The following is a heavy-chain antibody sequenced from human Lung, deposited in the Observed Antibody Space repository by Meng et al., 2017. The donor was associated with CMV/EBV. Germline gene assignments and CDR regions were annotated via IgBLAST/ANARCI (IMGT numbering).Heavy chain of an antibody. V-gene: IGHV4-59*01. CDR2: VYYSGTT. CDR3: ARGNYYYGLDV. J-gene: IGHJ6*02. Sequence: SXTXSLXCTISGGSFSSYYCSWIRQSPGKGLEWIGYVYYSGTTNYNPSFKSRIHISIDTSKNQFSLELSSVTAADTAVYYCARGNYYYGLDVWGQGTTVTVSS. CDR1: GGSFSSYY.